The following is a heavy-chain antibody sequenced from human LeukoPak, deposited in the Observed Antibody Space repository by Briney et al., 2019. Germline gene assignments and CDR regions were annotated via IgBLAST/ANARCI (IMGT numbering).Heavy chain of an antibody. J-gene: IGHJ4*02. V-gene: IGHV3-23*01. CDR1: GFIFSNYP. CDR3: AKAGRGYSYDYRDY. Sequence: GGSLRLSCAASGFIFSNYPMSWVRQAPGKGLEWVSSISGSGGSTYYADSVKGRFTISRDNSKTTLYLQMNSLRAEDTAVYYCAKAGRGYSYDYRDYWGQGTLVTVSP. D-gene: IGHD5-18*01. CDR2: ISGSGGST.